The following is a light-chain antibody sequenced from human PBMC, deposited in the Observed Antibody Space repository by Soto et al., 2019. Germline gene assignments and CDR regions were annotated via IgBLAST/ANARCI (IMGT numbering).Light chain of an antibody. CDR2: GNS. V-gene: IGLV1-40*01. CDR1: SSNIGAGYD. J-gene: IGLJ3*02. CDR3: QSYDSTLSGYG. Sequence: QSALTQPPSVSGAPGQRVTISCTGSSSNIGAGYDVHWYQQLPGTAPKLLIYGNSNRPSGVPDRFSGSKSGTSASLAITGLQAEDEADYYCQSYDSTLSGYGFGGGTKLTVL.